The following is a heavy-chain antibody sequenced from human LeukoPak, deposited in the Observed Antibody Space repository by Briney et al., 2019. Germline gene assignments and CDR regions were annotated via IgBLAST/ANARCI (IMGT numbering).Heavy chain of an antibody. D-gene: IGHD3-22*01. Sequence: GASLRLSCAASGFTFSSYAMSWVRQAPGKGLEWVSAISGSGGSTYYADSVKGRFTISRDNSKNTLYLQTNSLRAEDTAVYYCAKGGGRYDSSGYPYYFDYWGQGTLVTVSS. CDR1: GFTFSSYA. CDR2: ISGSGGST. CDR3: AKGGGRYDSSGYPYYFDY. J-gene: IGHJ4*02. V-gene: IGHV3-23*01.